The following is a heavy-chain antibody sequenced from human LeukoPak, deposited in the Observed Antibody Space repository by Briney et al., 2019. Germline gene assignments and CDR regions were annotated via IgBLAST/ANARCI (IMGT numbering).Heavy chain of an antibody. D-gene: IGHD2-8*02. J-gene: IGHJ3*02. V-gene: IGHV3-74*01. Sequence: GGSLRLSCAASGFTFSTYWMHWVRQAPGKGLVWVSRINSDANSTSYADSEQDRFTISRDNAENTLYLQMNSLRADDTAVYYCARPGTGLAFDIWGQGTMVTVSS. CDR1: GFTFSTYW. CDR2: INSDANST. CDR3: ARPGTGLAFDI.